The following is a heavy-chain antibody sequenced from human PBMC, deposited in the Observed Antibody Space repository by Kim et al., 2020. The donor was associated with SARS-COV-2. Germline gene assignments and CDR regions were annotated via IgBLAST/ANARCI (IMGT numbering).Heavy chain of an antibody. D-gene: IGHD5-12*01. CDR1: GFTFSSYW. CDR2: IKQDGSEK. V-gene: IGHV3-7*05. J-gene: IGHJ6*02. CDR3: ARDGWLRTLYYYYGMDV. Sequence: GGSLRLSCAASGFTFSSYWMSWVRQAPGKGLEWVANIKQDGSEKYYVDSVKGRFTISRDNAKNSLYLQMNSLRAEDTAVYYCARDGWLRTLYYYYGMDVWGQGTTVTVSS.